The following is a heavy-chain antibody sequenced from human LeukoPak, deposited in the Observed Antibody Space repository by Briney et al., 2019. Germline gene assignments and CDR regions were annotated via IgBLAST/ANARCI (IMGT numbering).Heavy chain of an antibody. CDR2: IGASGATI. CDR1: GFSFSSYS. CDR3: AKVFGVEYFYYMDV. V-gene: IGHV3-48*04. J-gene: IGHJ6*03. D-gene: IGHD3-3*01. Sequence: GGSLRLSCAASGFSFSSYSMNWVRQAPGKGLEWISYIGASGATIYYADSVQGRFTISRDNAKNSLYLQMDNLRAEDTAVYYCAKVFGVEYFYYMDVWGNGATVIVSS.